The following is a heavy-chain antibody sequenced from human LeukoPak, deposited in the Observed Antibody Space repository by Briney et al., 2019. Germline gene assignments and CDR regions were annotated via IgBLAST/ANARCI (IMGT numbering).Heavy chain of an antibody. CDR2: INHSGST. Sequence: SETLSLTCAVYGGSFSGYYWSWIRQPPGKGLEWIGEINHSGSTNYNPSLKSRVTISVDTSKNQFSLKLSSVTAADTAVYYCARRRRGYSYGQQLVPFDYWGQGTLVTVSS. V-gene: IGHV4-34*01. D-gene: IGHD5-18*01. CDR3: ARRRRGYSYGQQLVPFDY. J-gene: IGHJ4*02. CDR1: GGSFSGYY.